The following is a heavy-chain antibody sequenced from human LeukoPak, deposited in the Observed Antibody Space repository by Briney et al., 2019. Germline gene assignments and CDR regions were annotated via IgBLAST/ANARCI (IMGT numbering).Heavy chain of an antibody. D-gene: IGHD4/OR15-4a*01. CDR1: GGSISSSNS. V-gene: IGHV4-4*02. J-gene: IGHJ1*01. CDR2: IYYSEST. CDR3: AREGAGPPYRAEYFQH. Sequence: SETLSLTCAVSGGSISSSNSWSWVRQPPGKGLEWIGEIYYSESTYYNPSLKSRVTISVDASKNQFSLKLSSVTAADTAVYYCAREGAGPPYRAEYFQHWGQGTLVTVSS.